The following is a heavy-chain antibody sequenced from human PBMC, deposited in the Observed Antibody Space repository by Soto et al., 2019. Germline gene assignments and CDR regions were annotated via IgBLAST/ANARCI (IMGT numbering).Heavy chain of an antibody. CDR3: AKEPGADYGDYCDY. CDR1: GFTFSSYA. V-gene: IGHV3-23*01. Sequence: EVHLLESGGDLVQPGGSLRLSCAASGFTFSSYAMSWVRQAPGKGLEWVSGISVGGGSPYYADSVKGRFTISRDNSKNTLYLQMTSLRVEDTALYYCAKEPGADYGDYCDYWGQGTLVTVSS. CDR2: ISVGGGSP. D-gene: IGHD4-17*01. J-gene: IGHJ4*02.